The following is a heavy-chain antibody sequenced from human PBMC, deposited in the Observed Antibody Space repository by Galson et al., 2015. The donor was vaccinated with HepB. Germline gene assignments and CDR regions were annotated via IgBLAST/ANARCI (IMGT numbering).Heavy chain of an antibody. CDR3: ARGSFYYGYIDY. D-gene: IGHD3-22*01. CDR2: TYYRSKWYN. V-gene: IGHV6-1*01. Sequence: CAISGDSVSSNSAAWNWIRQSPSRGLEWLGRTYYRSKWYNDYAVSVKSRITINPDTSNNQFSLHLNSVTAADTAVYYCARGSFYYGYIDYWGQGTLVTVSS. CDR1: GDSVSSNSAA. J-gene: IGHJ4*02.